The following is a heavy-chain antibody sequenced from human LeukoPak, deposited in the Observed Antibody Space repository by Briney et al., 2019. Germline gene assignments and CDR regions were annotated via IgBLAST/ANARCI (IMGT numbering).Heavy chain of an antibody. CDR3: ARIPDTYCSSTSCYLDY. V-gene: IGHV3-21*01. J-gene: IGHJ4*02. Sequence: GGSLRLSCAASGFTFSSYSMNWVRQAPGKGLEWVSSISSSGSYIYYADSVKGRFTISRDNAKNSLYLQMNSLRAEDTAVYYCARIPDTYCSSTSCYLDYWGQGTLVTVPS. CDR2: ISSSGSYI. D-gene: IGHD2-2*01. CDR1: GFTFSSYS.